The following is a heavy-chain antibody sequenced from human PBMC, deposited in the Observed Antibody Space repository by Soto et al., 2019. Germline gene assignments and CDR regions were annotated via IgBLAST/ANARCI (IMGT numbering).Heavy chain of an antibody. Sequence: SETLSLTCTVSGGSISSSSYYWGWIRQPPGKGLEWIGSIYYSGSTYYNPSLKSRVTISVDTSKNQFSLKLSSVTAADTAVYYCARIDIDYGDYVLDYWGQGTLVTVSS. V-gene: IGHV4-39*01. CDR1: GGSISSSSYY. CDR2: IYYSGST. CDR3: ARIDIDYGDYVLDY. J-gene: IGHJ4*02. D-gene: IGHD4-17*01.